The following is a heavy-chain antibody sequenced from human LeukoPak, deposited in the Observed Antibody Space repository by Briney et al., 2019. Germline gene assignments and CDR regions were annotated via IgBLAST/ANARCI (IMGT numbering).Heavy chain of an antibody. CDR2: IFYSGST. D-gene: IGHD3/OR15-3a*01. CDR1: GGSISSSSYY. V-gene: IGHV4-39*01. CDR3: ARGDRRIVIFGGLKPPDY. Sequence: SETLSLTCTVSGGSISSSSYYWGWIRQPPGKGLEWIGTIFYSGSTYYNPSLKSRVTISGDTSKNQFSLRLSSVTAADTAVYFCARGDRRIVIFGGLKPPDYWGQGTLVTVSS. J-gene: IGHJ4*02.